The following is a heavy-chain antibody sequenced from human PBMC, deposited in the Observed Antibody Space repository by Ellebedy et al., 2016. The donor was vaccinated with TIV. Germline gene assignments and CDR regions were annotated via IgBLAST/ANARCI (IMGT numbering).Heavy chain of an antibody. V-gene: IGHV1-2*02. J-gene: IGHJ4*02. CDR2: INPNSGGT. Sequence: ASVKVSCXASGYTFTGYYMHWVRQAPGQGLEWMGWINPNSGGTNFAQKFRGRVTMTRDTSITTAYMELSSLRSEDTAVYYCARVGAWEWELYFDYWGQGTLVTVSS. D-gene: IGHD1-26*01. CDR1: GYTFTGYY. CDR3: ARVGAWEWELYFDY.